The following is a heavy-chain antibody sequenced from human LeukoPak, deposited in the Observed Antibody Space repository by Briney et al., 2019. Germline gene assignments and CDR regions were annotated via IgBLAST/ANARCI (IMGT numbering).Heavy chain of an antibody. V-gene: IGHV3-49*04. D-gene: IGHD3-10*01. J-gene: IGHJ4*02. CDR3: TRTTYYYTSGSYFGFDY. CDR2: IRSKAYGGTT. CDR1: GFTLSSYA. Sequence: GGSLRLSCAASGFTLSSYAMSWVRQAPGKGLEWVGFIRSKAYGGTTEYAASVKGRFTISRDDSKNIAYLQMNSLKNEDTAVYYCTRTTYYYTSGSYFGFDYWGQGTLVTVSS.